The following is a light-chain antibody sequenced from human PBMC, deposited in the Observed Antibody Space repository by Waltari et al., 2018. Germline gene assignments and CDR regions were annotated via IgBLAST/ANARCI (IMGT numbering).Light chain of an antibody. J-gene: IGLJ3*02. V-gene: IGLV8-61*01. Sequence: QTVVTQEPSLSVSPGGTVTLTCALSSGSVSSNSYATWYQQTPGQAPRTLVYKANCRSSGVPDRFAGSVLGNKAALTITGAQADDDSDYYCSLYMGSGVWVFGGGTKLTVL. CDR3: SLYMGSGVWV. CDR2: KAN. CDR1: SGSVSSNSY.